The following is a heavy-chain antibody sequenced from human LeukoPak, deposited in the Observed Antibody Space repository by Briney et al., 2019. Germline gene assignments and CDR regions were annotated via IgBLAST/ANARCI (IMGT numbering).Heavy chain of an antibody. D-gene: IGHD6-13*01. V-gene: IGHV1-18*01. Sequence: AASVKVSCKASDYTFTSYGISWVRQAPGQGLEWMGWISAYNGNTNYAQKLQGRVTMTTDTSTSTTYMELRSLRSDDTAVYYCARAPSSSWYLYYFDYWGQGTLVTVSS. J-gene: IGHJ4*02. CDR1: DYTFTSYG. CDR2: ISAYNGNT. CDR3: ARAPSSSWYLYYFDY.